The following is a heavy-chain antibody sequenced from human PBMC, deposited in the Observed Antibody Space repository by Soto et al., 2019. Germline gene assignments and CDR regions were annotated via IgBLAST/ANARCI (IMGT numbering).Heavy chain of an antibody. CDR2: IYYSGST. V-gene: IGHV4-59*01. J-gene: IGHJ6*02. CDR1: GGSISSYY. D-gene: IGHD3-3*01. Sequence: LSLTCTVSGGSISSYYWSWIRQPPGKGLEWIGYIYYSGSTNYNPSLKSRVTISVDTSKNQFSLKLSSVTAADTAVYYGARDQAGIGGFLEGMDVWGQGTTGTVSS. CDR3: ARDQAGIGGFLEGMDV.